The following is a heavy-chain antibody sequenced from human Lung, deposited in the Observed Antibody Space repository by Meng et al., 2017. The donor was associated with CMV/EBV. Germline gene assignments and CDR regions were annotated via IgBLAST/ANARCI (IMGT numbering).Heavy chain of an antibody. CDR3: ARDDSSS. D-gene: IGHD3-22*01. J-gene: IGHJ5*02. V-gene: IGHV3-30-3*01. CDR1: GFTFSSYA. CDR2: ISYDGSNK. Sequence: GEAGGGVVQPGMSLGFSCAAVGFTFSSYAMHWVRPAPGKGLEWVAVISYDGSNKYYADSVKGRFTISRDNSKNTLYMQMNSLRAEDTAVYYCARDDSSSWGQGTLVTVSS.